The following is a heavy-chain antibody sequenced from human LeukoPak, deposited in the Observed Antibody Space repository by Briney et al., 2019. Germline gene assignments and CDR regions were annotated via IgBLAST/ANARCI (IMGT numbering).Heavy chain of an antibody. CDR2: IYPGDSDT. J-gene: IGHJ4*02. V-gene: IGHV5-51*01. D-gene: IGHD3-10*01. Sequence: GESLRIFCWVSGYIFTHYWIGWVRQMPGKGLESVGIIYPGDSDTTYSPSYQGQITISADKSISTVYLQWSRLKASDTAMYYCARQSRDGSKTRGYYFDYWGQGTLVTVSS. CDR1: GYIFTHYW. CDR3: ARQSRDGSKTRGYYFDY.